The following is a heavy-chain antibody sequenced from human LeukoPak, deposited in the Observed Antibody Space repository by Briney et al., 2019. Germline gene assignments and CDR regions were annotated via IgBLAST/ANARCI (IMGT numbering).Heavy chain of an antibody. CDR2: IYSGGST. CDR1: GFTFSSYA. Sequence: GGSLRLSCAASGFTFSSYAVSWVRQAPGKGLEWVSVIYSGGSTYYADSVKGRFTISRDNSKNTLYLQMNSLRAEDTAVYYCARELSGSFDLWGRGTLVTVSS. CDR3: ARELSGSFDL. D-gene: IGHD6-25*01. V-gene: IGHV3-66*01. J-gene: IGHJ2*01.